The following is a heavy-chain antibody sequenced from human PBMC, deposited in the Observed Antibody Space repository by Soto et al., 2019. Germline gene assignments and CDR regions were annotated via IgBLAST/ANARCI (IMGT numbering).Heavy chain of an antibody. V-gene: IGHV1-46*01. J-gene: IGHJ4*02. CDR3: ARDRRHSSGLLDN. D-gene: IGHD3-22*01. CDR2: SNPSGGVT. Sequence: QVQLVQSGAEVKMPGASVKLSCKASGYTFTPNYIPWVRQAPGRGLERMGISNPSGGVTSHNYAQKFQGRVTMNVDTSTSTVYMELSRLRSEDTAVYYCARDRRHSSGLLDNWGQGALVTVSS. CDR1: GYTFTPNY.